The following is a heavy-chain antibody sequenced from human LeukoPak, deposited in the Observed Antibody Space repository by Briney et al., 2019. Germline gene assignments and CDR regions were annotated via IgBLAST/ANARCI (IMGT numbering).Heavy chain of an antibody. J-gene: IGHJ4*02. V-gene: IGHV3-66*01. CDR3: AKVPGYTAAGPVDY. D-gene: IGHD6-13*01. CDR1: GFTVSSNY. Sequence: GGSLRLSCAASGFTVSSNYMSWVRQAPGKGLEWVSVIYSGGSTYYADSVKGRFTISRDNSKNTLYLQMNSLRAEDTAVYYCAKVPGYTAAGPVDYWGQGTLVTVSS. CDR2: IYSGGST.